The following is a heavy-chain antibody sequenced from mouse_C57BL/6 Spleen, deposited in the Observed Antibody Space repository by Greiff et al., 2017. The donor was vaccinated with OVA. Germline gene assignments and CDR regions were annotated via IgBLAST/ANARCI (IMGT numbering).Heavy chain of an antibody. J-gene: IGHJ1*03. CDR2: INPGSGGT. Sequence: VHLVESGAELVRPGTSVKVSCKASGYAFTNYLIEWVKQRPGQGLEWIGVINPGSGGTNYNEKFKGKATLTADKSSSTAYMQLSSLTSEDSAVYFCAREGLRRYFDVWGTGTTVTVSS. CDR3: AREGLRRYFDV. V-gene: IGHV1-54*01. CDR1: GYAFTNYL. D-gene: IGHD2-2*01.